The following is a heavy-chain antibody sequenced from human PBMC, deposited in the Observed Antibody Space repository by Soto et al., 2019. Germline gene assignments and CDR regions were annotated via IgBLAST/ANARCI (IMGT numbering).Heavy chain of an antibody. Sequence: ASVKVSCKASGYTFTSYGISWVRQAPGQGLEWMGWISAYNGNTNYAQKLQGRVTMTTDTSTSTAYMELRSLRSDDTAVYYCARGNYGYVWGSYYYYGMDVWGQGTTVTVSS. J-gene: IGHJ6*02. CDR3: ARGNYGYVWGSYYYYGMDV. D-gene: IGHD3-16*01. CDR2: ISAYNGNT. CDR1: GYTFTSYG. V-gene: IGHV1-18*01.